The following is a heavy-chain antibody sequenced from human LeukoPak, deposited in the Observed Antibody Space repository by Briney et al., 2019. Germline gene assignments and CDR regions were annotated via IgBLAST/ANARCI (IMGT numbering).Heavy chain of an antibody. Sequence: SETLSLTCTIYGGPFNGYYWSWIRQPPGKGLEWIGETNHSGTTNYNPSLESRVTISVDTSKNQFSLKLSSMTAADTAVYYCARGGSYPTSNDYWGQGTLVTVSS. D-gene: IGHD1-26*01. V-gene: IGHV4-34*01. CDR2: TNHSGTT. CDR1: GGPFNGYY. J-gene: IGHJ4*02. CDR3: ARGGSYPTSNDY.